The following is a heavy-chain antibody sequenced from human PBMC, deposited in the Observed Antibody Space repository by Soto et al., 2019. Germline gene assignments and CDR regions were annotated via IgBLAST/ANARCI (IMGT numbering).Heavy chain of an antibody. CDR1: GGSISSYY. V-gene: IGHV4-59*01. CDR3: ARETGYCSSTSCPTGY. CDR2: IYYSGST. D-gene: IGHD2-2*03. J-gene: IGHJ4*02. Sequence: SETLSLTCTVSGGSISSYYWSWILQPPGKGLEWIGYIYYSGSTNYNPSLKSRVTISVDTSKNQFSLKLSSVTAADTAVYYCARETGYCSSTSCPTGYWGQGTLVTVSS.